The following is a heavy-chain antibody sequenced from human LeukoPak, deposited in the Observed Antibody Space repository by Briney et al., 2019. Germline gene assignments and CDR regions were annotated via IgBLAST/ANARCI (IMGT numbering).Heavy chain of an antibody. CDR3: AKDIDSDPPYGMDV. CDR2: ISWNSGSI. Sequence: GGSLRLSCAASGFTFDDYAMHWVRQAPGKGLEWVSGISWNSGSIGYADSVQGRFTISRDNAKNSLYLQMNSLRAEDTALYYCAKDIDSDPPYGMDVWGQGTTVTVSS. V-gene: IGHV3-9*01. J-gene: IGHJ6*02. CDR1: GFTFDDYA.